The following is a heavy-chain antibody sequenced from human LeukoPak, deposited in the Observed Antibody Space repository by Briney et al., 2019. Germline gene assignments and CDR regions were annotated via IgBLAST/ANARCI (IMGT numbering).Heavy chain of an antibody. Sequence: PSETLSLTCAVYGGSFSGYYWSWIRQPPGKGLEWIGEINHSGSTNYNPSLKSRVTISVDTSKNQFSLKLSSVTAADTAVYYCARIPRKYYYDSSGRHDYWGQGTLVTVSS. CDR1: GGSFSGYY. CDR2: INHSGST. D-gene: IGHD3-22*01. J-gene: IGHJ4*02. CDR3: ARIPRKYYYDSSGRHDY. V-gene: IGHV4-34*01.